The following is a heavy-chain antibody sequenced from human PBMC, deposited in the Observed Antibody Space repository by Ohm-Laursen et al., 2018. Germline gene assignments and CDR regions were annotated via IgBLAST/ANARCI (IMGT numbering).Heavy chain of an antibody. CDR3: AKGAYYYDSSGYYPDY. V-gene: IGHV1-69*06. CDR2: IIPIFGTA. CDR1: GGTFTNYA. D-gene: IGHD3-22*01. Sequence: SVKVSCKASGGTFTNYAISWVRQAPGQGLEWMGGIIPIFGTANYAQKFQGRATITADKSTSTAYMELSSLRAEDTAVYYCAKGAYYYDSSGYYPDYWGQGTLVTVSS. J-gene: IGHJ4*02.